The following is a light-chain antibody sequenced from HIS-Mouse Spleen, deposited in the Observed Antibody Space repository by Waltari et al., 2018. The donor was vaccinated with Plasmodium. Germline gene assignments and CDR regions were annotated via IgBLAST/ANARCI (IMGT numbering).Light chain of an antibody. CDR3: QQYNNWSFT. V-gene: IGKV3-15*01. Sequence: RVLPQSPATLSVSPGDRATLTSRARQSVSSNLAWYQQKPGQAPRPLIYGASTRATGIPARFSGSGSGTEFTLTISSLQSEDCAVYYCQQYNNWSFTFGPGTKVDIK. CDR2: GAS. CDR1: QSVSSN. J-gene: IGKJ3*01.